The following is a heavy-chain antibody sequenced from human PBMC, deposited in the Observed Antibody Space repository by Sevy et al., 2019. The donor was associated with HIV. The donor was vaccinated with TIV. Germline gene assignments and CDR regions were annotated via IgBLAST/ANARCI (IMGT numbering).Heavy chain of an antibody. CDR3: AKDIGGTYSHYYYYHGMNV. Sequence: GGSLRLSCAASGFTFDDYAMHWVRQAPGKGLEWVSGISWNSGSIGYADSVKGRFTISRDNAKNSLYLQMNSLRAEDTALYYCAKDIGGTYSHYYYYHGMNVWGQGTTVTVSS. V-gene: IGHV3-9*01. J-gene: IGHJ6*02. CDR1: GFTFDDYA. CDR2: ISWNSGSI. D-gene: IGHD2-15*01.